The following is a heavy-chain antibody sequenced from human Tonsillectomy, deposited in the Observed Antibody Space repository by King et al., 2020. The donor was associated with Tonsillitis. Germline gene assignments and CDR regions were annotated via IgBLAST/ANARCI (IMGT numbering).Heavy chain of an antibody. Sequence: VQLVESGGGLVKPGGSLRLSCAASGFTFSDYYMSWIRQAPGKGLEWVSYISSRGRTIYYADSVKGRFTISRDNAKNSLYLQMNSLRAEDTAVDYCARERITMIVVVNDAFDIWGQGTMVTVSS. J-gene: IGHJ3*02. CDR1: GFTFSDYY. CDR3: ARERITMIVVVNDAFDI. D-gene: IGHD3-22*01. CDR2: ISSRGRTI. V-gene: IGHV3-11*01.